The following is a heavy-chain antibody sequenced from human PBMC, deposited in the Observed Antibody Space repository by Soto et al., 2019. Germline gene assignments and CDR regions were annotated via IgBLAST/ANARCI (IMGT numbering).Heavy chain of an antibody. D-gene: IGHD6-13*01. CDR3: AKVGQQLAPPVWYFDY. CDR2: ISGSGGST. V-gene: IGHV3-23*01. Sequence: LRLSCAASGFTFSSYAMSWVRQAPGKGLEWVSAISGSGGSTYYADSVKGRFTISRDNSKNTLYLQMNSLRAEDTAVYYCAKVGQQLAPPVWYFDYWGQGTLVTVSS. CDR1: GFTFSSYA. J-gene: IGHJ4*02.